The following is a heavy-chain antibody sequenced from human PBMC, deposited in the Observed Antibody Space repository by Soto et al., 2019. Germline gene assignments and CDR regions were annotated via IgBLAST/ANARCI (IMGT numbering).Heavy chain of an antibody. D-gene: IGHD3-22*01. CDR1: GYTFTSYA. Sequence: ASVKVSCKASGYTFTSYAMHWVRQAPGQRLEWMGWINAGNGNTKYSQKFPGRVTITRDTSASTAYMELSSLRSEDTAVYYCAREDSSGYYPYFDYWGQGTLVTVSS. CDR3: AREDSSGYYPYFDY. J-gene: IGHJ4*02. CDR2: INAGNGNT. V-gene: IGHV1-3*01.